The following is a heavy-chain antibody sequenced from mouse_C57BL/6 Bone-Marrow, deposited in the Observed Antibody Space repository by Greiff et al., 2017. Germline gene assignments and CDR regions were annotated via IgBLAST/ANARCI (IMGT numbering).Heavy chain of an antibody. J-gene: IGHJ1*03. D-gene: IGHD1-1*02. CDR2: IDPENGDT. V-gene: IGHV14-4*01. CDR3: TTGGNYGLRYFDV. Sequence: VQLKQSGAELVRPGASVKLSCTASGFNIKDDYMHWVKQRPEQGLEWIGWIDPENGDTEYASKFQGKATITADTSSNTAYLQLSSLTSEDTAVYYCTTGGNYGLRYFDVWGTGTTVTVSS. CDR1: GFNIKDDY.